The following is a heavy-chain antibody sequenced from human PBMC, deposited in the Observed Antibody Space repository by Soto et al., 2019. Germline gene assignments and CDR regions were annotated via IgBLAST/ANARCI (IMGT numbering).Heavy chain of an antibody. V-gene: IGHV5-10-1*01. CDR3: AEQLVSDNWFDP. D-gene: IGHD3-10*01. CDR2: IDPSDSYT. CDR1: GYSFTSYW. J-gene: IGHJ5*02. Sequence: GESLKISCKGSGYSFTSYWISWVRQMPGKGLEWMGRIDPSDSYTNYSPSFQGHVTISADKSISTAYLQWSSLKASDTAMYYCAEQLVSDNWFDPWGQGTLVTVSS.